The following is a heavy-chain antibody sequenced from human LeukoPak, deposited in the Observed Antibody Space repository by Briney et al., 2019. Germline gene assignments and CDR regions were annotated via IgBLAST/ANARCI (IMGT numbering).Heavy chain of an antibody. V-gene: IGHV3-23*01. CDR1: GFTFSSYG. Sequence: GGSLRLSCAASGFTFSSYGMSWVRQAPGKGLEWVSAISGSGGSTYYADSVKGRFTISRDNSKNTLYLQMNSLRAEDTAVYYCARRQRDIDGSGSYPDYWGQGTLVTVSS. D-gene: IGHD3-10*01. J-gene: IGHJ4*02. CDR3: ARRQRDIDGSGSYPDY. CDR2: ISGSGGST.